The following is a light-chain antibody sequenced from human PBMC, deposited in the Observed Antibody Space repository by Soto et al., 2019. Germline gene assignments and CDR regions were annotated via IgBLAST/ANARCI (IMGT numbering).Light chain of an antibody. CDR1: SSNIGSHS. J-gene: IGLJ2*01. V-gene: IGLV1-44*01. CDR2: NNN. Sequence: QLVLTQPPSASGTPGQRVTISCSRSSSNIGSHSVNWYQQLPGTAPKLLIFNNNQWPSGVPDRFSGSKSGTSASLAISGLQSEDEADYYCTTWDDSLEGPVFGGGTKLTVL. CDR3: TTWDDSLEGPV.